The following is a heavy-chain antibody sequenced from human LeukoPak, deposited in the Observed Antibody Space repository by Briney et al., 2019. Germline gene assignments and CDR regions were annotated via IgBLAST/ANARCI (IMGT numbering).Heavy chain of an antibody. CDR1: GFTFSSYW. V-gene: IGHV3-7*01. D-gene: IGHD2-2*02. J-gene: IGHJ4*02. CDR3: ASETIVVVPAAILFDY. CDR2: IKQDGSEE. Sequence: PGGSLRLSCAASGFTFSSYWMSWVRQAPGKGLEWVANIKQDGSEEYYVDSVKGRFTISRDNAKNSLYLQMNSLRAEDTAVYYCASETIVVVPAAILFDYWGQGTLVTVSS.